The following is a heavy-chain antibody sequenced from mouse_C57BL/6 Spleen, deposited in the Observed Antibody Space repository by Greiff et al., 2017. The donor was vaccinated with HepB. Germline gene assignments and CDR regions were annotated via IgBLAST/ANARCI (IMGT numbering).Heavy chain of an antibody. CDR1: GYTFTSYW. CDR2: INPSNGGT. V-gene: IGHV1-53*01. J-gene: IGHJ4*01. Sequence: QVHVKQPGTELVKPGASVKLSCKASGYTFTSYWMHWVKQRPGQGLEWIGNINPSNGGTNYNEKFKSKATLTVDKSSSTAYMQLSSLTSEDSAVYYCARGDSSYGDYDMDYRGQGTSVTGSS. D-gene: IGHD1-1*01. CDR3: ARGDSSYGDYDMDY.